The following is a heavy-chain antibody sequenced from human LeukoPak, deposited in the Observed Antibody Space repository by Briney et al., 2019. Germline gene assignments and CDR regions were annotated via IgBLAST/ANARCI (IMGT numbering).Heavy chain of an antibody. CDR3: ARVNTEGPDYYYYYYMDV. J-gene: IGHJ6*03. CDR1: GGSFSSYY. Sequence: PSETLSLTCAVYGGSFSSYYWSWIRQPAGKGLEWIGRIYTSGSTNYNPSLKSRVTMSVDTSKNQFSLKLSSVTAADTAVYYCARVNTEGPDYYYYYYMDVWGKGTTVTISS. CDR2: IYTSGST. V-gene: IGHV4-59*10.